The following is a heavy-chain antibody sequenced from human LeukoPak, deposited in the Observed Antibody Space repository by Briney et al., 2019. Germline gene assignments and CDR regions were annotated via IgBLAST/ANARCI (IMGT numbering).Heavy chain of an antibody. D-gene: IGHD6-13*01. CDR1: GGSFSVYY. J-gene: IGHJ3*02. CDR3: ASCIAAAGTCDAFDI. Sequence: PSETLSLTCAVYGGSFSVYYWSWIRQPPGKGLEWIGEINHSGSTNYNPSLKSRVTISVDTSKNQFSLKLSSVTAADTAVYYCASCIAAAGTCDAFDIWGQGTMVTVSS. V-gene: IGHV4-34*01. CDR2: INHSGST.